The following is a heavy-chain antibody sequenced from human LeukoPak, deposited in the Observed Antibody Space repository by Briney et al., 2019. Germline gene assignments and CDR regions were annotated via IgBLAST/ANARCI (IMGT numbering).Heavy chain of an antibody. D-gene: IGHD2-2*01. CDR2: IYYSGST. Sequence: PSETLSLTCTVSGGSISSYYWSWIRQPPGKGLEWIGYIYYSGSTNYNPSLKSRVTISVDTSKNQFSLKLSSVTAADTAVYYCARALSGTKTVFDYWGQGTLVTVSS. J-gene: IGHJ4*02. CDR1: GGSISSYY. CDR3: ARALSGTKTVFDY. V-gene: IGHV4-59*01.